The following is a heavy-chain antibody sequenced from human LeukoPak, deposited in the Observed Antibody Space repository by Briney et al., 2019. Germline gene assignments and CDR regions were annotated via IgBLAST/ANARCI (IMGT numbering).Heavy chain of an antibody. J-gene: IGHJ6*03. Sequence: PSETLSLTCAVYGGSFSGYYWSWIRQPPGKGLEWIGEINHSGSTNYNPSLKSRVTISVDTSKNQFSLKLSSVTAADTAVYYCARGRKHCSSTSCYTAFNLRGCYYYMDVWGKGTTVTVSS. CDR2: INHSGST. CDR3: ARGRKHCSSTSCYTAFNLRGCYYYMDV. V-gene: IGHV4-34*01. D-gene: IGHD2-2*02. CDR1: GGSFSGYY.